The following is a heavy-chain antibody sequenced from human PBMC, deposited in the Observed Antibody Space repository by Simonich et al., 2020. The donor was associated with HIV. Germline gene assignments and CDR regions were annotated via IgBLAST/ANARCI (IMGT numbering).Heavy chain of an antibody. CDR2: INHSRRT. Sequence: QVQLQQWGAGLLKPSETLSLTCAVYGGSFSDYYWSWIRQPPGKGLEWFGEINHSRRTNYNPSLKSRVTISVDTSKNQFSLKLSSVTAADTAVYYCASCGGDCYHFDYWGQGTLVTVSS. J-gene: IGHJ4*02. D-gene: IGHD2-21*02. CDR3: ASCGGDCYHFDY. CDR1: GGSFSDYY. V-gene: IGHV4-34*01.